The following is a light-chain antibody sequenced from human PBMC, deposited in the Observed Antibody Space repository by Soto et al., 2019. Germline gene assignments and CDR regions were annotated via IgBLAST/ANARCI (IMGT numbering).Light chain of an antibody. CDR1: QSISSW. V-gene: IGKV1-5*03. CDR2: KAS. Sequence: DLQMTQSPSTLSASVGDRVTITCRASQSISSWLAWYQQKPGKAPDLLIYKASTLESGVPSRFSGSGSGTEFTLTISSLQPDDFATYYCQQYNTYPLTFGGGTKVEI. CDR3: QQYNTYPLT. J-gene: IGKJ4*01.